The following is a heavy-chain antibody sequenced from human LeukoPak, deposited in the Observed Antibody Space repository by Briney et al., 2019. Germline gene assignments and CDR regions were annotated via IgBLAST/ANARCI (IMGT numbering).Heavy chain of an antibody. CDR3: ARDRSEDYGDYSCFDY. CDR1: GVTFSSYS. V-gene: IGHV3-21*01. CDR2: ISSSSSYI. J-gene: IGHJ4*02. D-gene: IGHD4-17*01. Sequence: TGGSLRLSCADSGVTFSSYSMNWVRQAPGKGLAWVSSISSSSSYIYYADSVKGRFTISRDNAKNSLYLQMNSLRAEDTAVYYCARDRSEDYGDYSCFDYWGQGTLVTVSS.